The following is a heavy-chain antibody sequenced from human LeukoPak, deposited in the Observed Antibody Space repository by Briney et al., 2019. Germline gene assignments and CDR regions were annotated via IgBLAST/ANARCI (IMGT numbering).Heavy chain of an antibody. CDR2: ITNSGDTT. CDR3: AIMGVHGAFDI. V-gene: IGHV3-23*01. D-gene: IGHD2-8*01. Sequence: GGSLRLSCAASGFPFSGYANCWVRRAPGKGLEYVSSITNSGDTTYYADSVKGRLTISRDNSKNTLYLQMNSLRAEDTALYYCAIMGVHGAFDIWGQGTMVTVSS. J-gene: IGHJ3*02. CDR1: GFPFSGYA.